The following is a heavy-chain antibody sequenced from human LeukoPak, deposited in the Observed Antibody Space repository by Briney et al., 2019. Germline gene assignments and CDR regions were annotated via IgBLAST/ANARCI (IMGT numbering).Heavy chain of an antibody. Sequence: GASVKVSCKASGGTFSSYAISWVRQAPGQGLEWMGGIIPIFGTANYAQKFQGRVTITADESTSTAYMELSSVRSEDTAVYYCAREGDYETSNWFDPWGQGTLVTVSS. CDR1: GGTFSSYA. CDR2: IIPIFGTA. D-gene: IGHD4-17*01. CDR3: AREGDYETSNWFDP. J-gene: IGHJ5*02. V-gene: IGHV1-69*13.